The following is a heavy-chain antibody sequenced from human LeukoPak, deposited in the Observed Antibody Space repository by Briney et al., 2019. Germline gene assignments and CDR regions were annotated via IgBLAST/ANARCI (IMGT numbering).Heavy chain of an antibody. CDR3: ARDLGQYYDTSDNWLDP. D-gene: IGHD3-22*01. Sequence: PGGSLRLSCAASGFTFSNYWMHWVRQAPGKGLVWVSRINSDGINTSYADSVKGRFTIPRDNAKNTLNLQMNSLRAEDTAVYYCARDLGQYYDTSDNWLDPWGQGTLVTVSS. V-gene: IGHV3-74*01. CDR1: GFTFSNYW. CDR2: INSDGINT. J-gene: IGHJ5*02.